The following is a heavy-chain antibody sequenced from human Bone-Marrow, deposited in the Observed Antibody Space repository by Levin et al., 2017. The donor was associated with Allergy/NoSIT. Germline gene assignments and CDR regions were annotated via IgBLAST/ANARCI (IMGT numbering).Heavy chain of an antibody. CDR2: INSDGSST. Sequence: GGSLRLSCAASGFTFSSYWMHWVRQAPGKGLVWVSRINSDGSSTSYADSVKGRFTISRDNAKNTLYLQMNSLRAEDTAVYYCARDKWLWTTISDPPPINYGMDVWGQGTTVTVSS. V-gene: IGHV3-74*01. D-gene: IGHD3-22*01. CDR3: ARDKWLWTTISDPPPINYGMDV. J-gene: IGHJ6*02. CDR1: GFTFSSYW.